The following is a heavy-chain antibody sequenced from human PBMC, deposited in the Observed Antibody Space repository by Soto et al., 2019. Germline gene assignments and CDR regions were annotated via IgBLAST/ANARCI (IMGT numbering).Heavy chain of an antibody. CDR2: ISYDGSNK. CDR1: GFTFSSYG. CDR3: ALSGSYLPLQH. V-gene: IGHV3-30*03. D-gene: IGHD1-26*01. J-gene: IGHJ1*01. Sequence: GGSLRLSCAASGFTFSSYGMHWVRQAPGKGLEWVAVISYDGSNKYYADSVKGRFTISRDNSKNTLYLQMNSLRAEDTAVYYCALSGSYLPLQHWGQGTLVTVSS.